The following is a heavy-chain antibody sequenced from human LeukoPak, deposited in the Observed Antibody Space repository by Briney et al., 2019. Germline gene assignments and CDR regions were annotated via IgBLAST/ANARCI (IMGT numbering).Heavy chain of an antibody. V-gene: IGHV4-4*07. CDR3: ARLLYDSSGYYAFDI. CDR1: GNSFGDYY. Sequence: SETLSLTCTVSGNSFGDYYWSWIRQPAGKGLEWIGRIYTSGSTTYNPSLKSRVTMSVDTSKNQFSLKLSSVTAADTAVYYCARLLYDSSGYYAFDIWGQGTMVTVSS. D-gene: IGHD3-22*01. J-gene: IGHJ3*02. CDR2: IYTSGST.